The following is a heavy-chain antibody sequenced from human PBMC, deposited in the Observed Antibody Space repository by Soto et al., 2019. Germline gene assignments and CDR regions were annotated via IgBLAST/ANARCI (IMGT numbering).Heavy chain of an antibody. CDR3: ARHLGYDSSGYYRNWFDP. V-gene: IGHV4-59*08. CDR1: GGSISSYY. J-gene: IGHJ5*02. D-gene: IGHD3-22*01. Sequence: QVQLQESGPGLVKPSETLSLTCTVSGGSISSYYWSWIRQPPGKGLAWIGYIYYSGSTNYNPSLKIRVAMSVDTSKNQFSLKLSSVTAADTAVYCCARHLGYDSSGYYRNWFDPWGQGTLVTVSS. CDR2: IYYSGST.